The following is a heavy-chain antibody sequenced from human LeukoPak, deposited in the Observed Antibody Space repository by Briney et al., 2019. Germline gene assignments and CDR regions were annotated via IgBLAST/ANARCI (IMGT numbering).Heavy chain of an antibody. D-gene: IGHD3-10*01. V-gene: IGHV3-30*02. CDR2: IRYDGSNK. Sequence: GGSLRLSCAASGFTFRSYGMHWVRQAPGKGLEWVAFIRYDGSNKYYADSVKGRFTISRDNSKNTLYLQVNSLRVEDTAVYYCAKDYGSGREADGFDIWGQGTMVTVSS. CDR1: GFTFRSYG. CDR3: AKDYGSGREADGFDI. J-gene: IGHJ3*02.